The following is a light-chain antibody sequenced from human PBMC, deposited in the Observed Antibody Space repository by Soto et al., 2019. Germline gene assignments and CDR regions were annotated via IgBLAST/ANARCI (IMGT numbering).Light chain of an antibody. CDR2: AAS. CDR3: LQHNTYPLT. CDR1: QGISSY. V-gene: IGKV1-8*01. J-gene: IGKJ4*01. Sequence: AIRMTQSPSSLSASTGDRVTITCRASQGISSYLAWYQQKPGKAPKLLIYAASTLQSGVPSRFSGSGSGTDFTLTISSLQPEDFATYYCLQHNTYPLTFRGATKVDI.